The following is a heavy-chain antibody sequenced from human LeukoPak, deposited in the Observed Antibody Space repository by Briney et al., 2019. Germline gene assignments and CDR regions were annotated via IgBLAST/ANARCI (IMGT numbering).Heavy chain of an antibody. V-gene: IGHV1-69*05. CDR3: ARVGRSRGSLPNSYYYMDV. Sequence: SVKVSCKASRDTFDSYSISWLRQAPGQGLEWMGGAIPMFGAANYAQKFQGRVTITTDQTTTTAYMELSSLSSEDTAVYYCARVGRSRGSLPNSYYYMDVWGKGTTVTVSS. CDR1: RDTFDSYS. D-gene: IGHD2-15*01. J-gene: IGHJ6*03. CDR2: AIPMFGAA.